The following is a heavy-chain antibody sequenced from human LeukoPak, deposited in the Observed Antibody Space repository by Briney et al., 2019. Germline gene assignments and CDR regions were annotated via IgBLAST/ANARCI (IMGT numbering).Heavy chain of an antibody. CDR1: GFPFSSYN. Sequence: PGGSLRLSCVGSGFPFSSYNMNWVRQAPGKGLEWVSCISSSGSYIYYADSVRGRFTISRDNAKNSLYLQMNSLRVEDTAVYYCARDYDRSGYSDSWGQGTLVTVSS. V-gene: IGHV3-21*01. J-gene: IGHJ4*02. CDR2: ISSSGSYI. CDR3: ARDYDRSGYSDS. D-gene: IGHD3-22*01.